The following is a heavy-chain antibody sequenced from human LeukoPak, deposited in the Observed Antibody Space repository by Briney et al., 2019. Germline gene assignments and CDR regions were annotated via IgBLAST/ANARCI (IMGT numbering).Heavy chain of an antibody. Sequence: SVKVSCKASGGTFSSYAISWVRQAPGQGLEWMGRIIPIFGTANYAQKFQGRVTIITDESTSTAYMELSSLRSEDTAVYYCARGGDGYNGLDYWGQGTLVTVSS. D-gene: IGHD5-24*01. CDR3: ARGGDGYNGLDY. CDR1: GGTFSSYA. J-gene: IGHJ4*02. V-gene: IGHV1-69*05. CDR2: IIPIFGTA.